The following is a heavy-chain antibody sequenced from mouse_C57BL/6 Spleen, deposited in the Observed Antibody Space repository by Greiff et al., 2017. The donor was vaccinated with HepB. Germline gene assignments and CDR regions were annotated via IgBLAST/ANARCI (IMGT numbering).Heavy chain of an antibody. V-gene: IGHV5-9-1*02. CDR2: ISSGGDYI. CDR3: TRDRLTGAFFDY. D-gene: IGHD4-1*01. CDR1: GFTFSSYA. J-gene: IGHJ2*01. Sequence: EVQRVESGEGLVKPGGSLKLSCAASGFTFSSYAMSWVRQTPEKRLEWVAYISSGGDYIYYADTVKGRFTISRDNARNTLYLQRSSLKSEDTAMYYCTRDRLTGAFFDYWGQGTTLTVSS.